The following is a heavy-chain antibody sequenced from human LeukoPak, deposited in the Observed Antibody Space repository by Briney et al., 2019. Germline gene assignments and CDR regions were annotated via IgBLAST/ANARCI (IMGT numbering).Heavy chain of an antibody. V-gene: IGHV3-11*01. D-gene: IGHD3-10*01. Sequence: GGSLRLSCAASGFTCSDYYMSWMRQAPGKGLEWVSYISSNGNTIYYADSVKGRFTISRDNAKNSLYLQMSSLRAEDTAVYFCAREVDGSGSSDGDYWGQGTLVTVSS. CDR2: ISSNGNTI. CDR3: AREVDGSGSSDGDY. J-gene: IGHJ4*02. CDR1: GFTCSDYY.